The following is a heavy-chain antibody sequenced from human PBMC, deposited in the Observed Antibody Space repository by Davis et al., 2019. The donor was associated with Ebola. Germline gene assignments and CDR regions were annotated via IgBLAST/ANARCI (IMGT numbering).Heavy chain of an antibody. V-gene: IGHV3-23*01. CDR2: ISGSGGST. Sequence: PGGSLRLSCAASGFTFSSYAMSWVRQAPGKGLEWVSAISGSGGSTYYADSVKGRFTISRDNSKNTLYLQMNSLRAEDTAVYYCAKEGGDIVAVPDSGVPRDYYMDVWGKGTTVTVSS. CDR1: GFTFSSYA. J-gene: IGHJ6*03. CDR3: AKEGGDIVAVPDSGVPRDYYMDV. D-gene: IGHD2-2*01.